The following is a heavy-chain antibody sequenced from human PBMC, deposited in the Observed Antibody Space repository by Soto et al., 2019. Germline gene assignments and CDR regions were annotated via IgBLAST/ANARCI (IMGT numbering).Heavy chain of an antibody. Sequence: QITLQESGPTLVKPTQTLTLTCTFSGFSFTTAGVAVAWIRQTPGGALAWLTLIYYNDDRRFSPSLKTRLTITGDTSKNQVVLSLTNVDPGDTATYFCAHSDGGYEIIYFDFWGQGIPVTVSS. CDR1: GFSFTTAGVA. CDR3: AHSDGGYEIIYFDF. J-gene: IGHJ4*02. CDR2: IYYNDDR. D-gene: IGHD5-12*01. V-gene: IGHV2-5*01.